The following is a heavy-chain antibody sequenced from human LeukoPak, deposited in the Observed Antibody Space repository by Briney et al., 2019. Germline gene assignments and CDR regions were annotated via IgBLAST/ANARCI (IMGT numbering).Heavy chain of an antibody. CDR3: AREYYDYVWGSYGIDY. CDR2: IYYSGST. D-gene: IGHD3-16*01. Sequence: SETLSLTCTVSGGSISSGDYYWSWIRQPPGTGLEWIGYIYYSGSTYYNPSLKSRVTISVDTSKNQFSLKLSSVTAADTAVYYCAREYYDYVWGSYGIDYWGRGTLVTVSS. CDR1: GGSISSGDYY. V-gene: IGHV4-30-4*01. J-gene: IGHJ4*02.